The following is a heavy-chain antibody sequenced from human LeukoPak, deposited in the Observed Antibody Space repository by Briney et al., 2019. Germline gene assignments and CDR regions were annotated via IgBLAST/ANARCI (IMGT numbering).Heavy chain of an antibody. CDR3: ARDLFEDPMAGLFDY. V-gene: IGHV4-39*02. J-gene: IGHJ4*02. Sequence: PSETLSLTCTVSGGSISSTNYYWGWIRQPPGKGLEWIGTIYYSGSPYYNPSLQSRVTISVDTSKNQFSLKLSSVTAADTAVYYCARDLFEDPMAGLFDYWGQGTLVTVSS. CDR2: IYYSGSP. D-gene: IGHD6-19*01. CDR1: GGSISSTNYY.